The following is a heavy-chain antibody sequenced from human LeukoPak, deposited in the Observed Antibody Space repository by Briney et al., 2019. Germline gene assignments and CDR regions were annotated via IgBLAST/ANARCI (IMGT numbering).Heavy chain of an antibody. Sequence: GGSLRLSCAASGFTFSRYWMTWVRQAPGKGLEWVANIQQDGSEKYYVDSVKGRFTISRDNAKNSLYLQMNSLRAEDTAVYYCARSLGYCSAGSCFPFDYWGQGTLVTVSS. D-gene: IGHD2-15*01. CDR3: ARSLGYCSAGSCFPFDY. CDR1: GFTFSRYW. CDR2: IQQDGSEK. J-gene: IGHJ4*02. V-gene: IGHV3-7*05.